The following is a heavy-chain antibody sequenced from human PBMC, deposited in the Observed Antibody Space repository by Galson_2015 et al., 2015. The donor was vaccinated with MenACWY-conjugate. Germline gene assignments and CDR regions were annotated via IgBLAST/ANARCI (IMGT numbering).Heavy chain of an antibody. Sequence: VKVSCKASGGTFSSYAISWVRQAPGQGLEWMGRIIPILGIANYAQKFQGRVTITADKSTSTAYMELSSLRSEDTAVYYCAAETTVVTQEFDYWGQGTLVTVSS. J-gene: IGHJ4*02. D-gene: IGHD4-23*01. CDR1: GGTFSSYA. CDR3: AAETTVVTQEFDY. V-gene: IGHV1-69*10. CDR2: IIPILGIA.